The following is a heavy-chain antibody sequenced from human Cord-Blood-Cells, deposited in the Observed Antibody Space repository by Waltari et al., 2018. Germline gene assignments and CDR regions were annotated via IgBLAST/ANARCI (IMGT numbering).Heavy chain of an antibody. Sequence: QAQLVESGGGVVQPGRSLTLSCAATGFAFSSYPMPWVRQAPGKGLEWVAVISYDGSNKYYADSVKGRFTISRDNSKNTLYLQMNSLRAEDTAVYYCARGTTLPWGSFDYWGQGTLVTVSS. CDR1: GFAFSSYP. J-gene: IGHJ4*02. V-gene: IGHV3-30-3*01. D-gene: IGHD7-27*01. CDR3: ARGTTLPWGSFDY. CDR2: ISYDGSNK.